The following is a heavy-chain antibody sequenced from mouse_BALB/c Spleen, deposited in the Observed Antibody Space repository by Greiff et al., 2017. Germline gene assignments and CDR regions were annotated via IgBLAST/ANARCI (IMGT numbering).Heavy chain of an antibody. J-gene: IGHJ3*01. CDR2: ISSGSSTI. CDR3: ARSGDGNPWFAY. Sequence: EVQVVESGGGLVQPGGSRKLSCAASGFTFSSFGMHWVRQAPEKGLEWVAYISSGSSTIYYADTVKGRFTISRDNPKNTLFLQMTSLRSEDTAMYYCARSGDGNPWFAYWGQGTLVTVSA. V-gene: IGHV5-17*02. D-gene: IGHD2-1*01. CDR1: GFTFSSFG.